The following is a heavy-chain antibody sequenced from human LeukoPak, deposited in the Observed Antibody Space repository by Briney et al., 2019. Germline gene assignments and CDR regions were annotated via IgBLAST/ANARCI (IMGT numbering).Heavy chain of an antibody. D-gene: IGHD3-3*01. V-gene: IGHV4-59*01. CDR3: ARGYDFWSGYYSGDNWFDP. CDR1: GGSISSYY. CDR2: IYYSGST. J-gene: IGHJ5*02. Sequence: SETLSLTCTVSGGSISSYYWSWIRQPPGKGLEWIGYIYYSGSTNYNPSLKSRVTISVDTSKNQFSLKLSSVTAADTAVYYCARGYDFWSGYYSGDNWFDPWGQGTLVTVSS.